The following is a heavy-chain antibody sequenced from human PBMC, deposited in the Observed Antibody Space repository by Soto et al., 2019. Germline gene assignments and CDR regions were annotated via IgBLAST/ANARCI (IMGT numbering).Heavy chain of an antibody. CDR2: IWYDGSNK. D-gene: IGHD5-12*01. V-gene: IGHV3-33*01. J-gene: IGHJ4*02. Sequence: QVQLVESGGGVVQPGRSLRLSCAASGFTFSSYGMHWVRQAPGKGLEWVAVIWYDGSNKYYADSVKGRFTISRDNSKNTLYLQMNSLRAEDTAVYYCARNPGGSGYDAIFDYWGQGTLVTVSS. CDR1: GFTFSSYG. CDR3: ARNPGGSGYDAIFDY.